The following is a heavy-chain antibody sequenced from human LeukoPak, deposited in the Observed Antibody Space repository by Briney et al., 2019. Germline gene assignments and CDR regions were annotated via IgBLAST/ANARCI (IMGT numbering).Heavy chain of an antibody. D-gene: IGHD6-25*01. CDR2: IKQDGAEK. CDR3: AREDGVAALYVY. J-gene: IGHJ4*02. V-gene: IGHV3-7*01. CDR1: GFSFSSYW. Sequence: GGSLRLSCAASGFSFSSYWMSWVRQAPGKGLEWVANIKQDGAEKYYVDSVKGRFTISRDNARNSLYLQMNSLRVEDTAVYYCAREDGVAALYVYWGQGTLVTVSS.